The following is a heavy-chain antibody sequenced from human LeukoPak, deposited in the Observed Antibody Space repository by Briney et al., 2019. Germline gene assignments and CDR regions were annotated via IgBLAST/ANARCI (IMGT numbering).Heavy chain of an antibody. CDR1: GFTFSGSA. CDR3: TRHWFFDDYGDFKWFDP. J-gene: IGHJ5*02. CDR2: IRSKANSYAT. V-gene: IGHV3-73*01. D-gene: IGHD4-17*01. Sequence: GGSLRLSCAASGFTFSGSAMHWVRQASGKGLQWVGRIRSKANSYATAYAASVKGRFTISRDDSKNTAYLQMNSLKTDDTAVYDCTRHWFFDDYGDFKWFDPWGQGTLVTVSS.